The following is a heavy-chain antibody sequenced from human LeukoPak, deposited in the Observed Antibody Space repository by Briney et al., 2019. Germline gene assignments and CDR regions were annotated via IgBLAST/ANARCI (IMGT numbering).Heavy chain of an antibody. V-gene: IGHV3-7*01. Sequence: GGSLRLSCVASGFIFTDHWMSWVRQAPGKGLDWVASIKEDESAKFYADPVRGRFTISRDNAKNSVYLEMNNLRVEDTAVYYCARAVDVADYWGRGTLVTVSS. D-gene: IGHD3-16*01. J-gene: IGHJ4*02. CDR2: IKEDESAK. CDR3: ARAVDVADY. CDR1: GFIFTDHW.